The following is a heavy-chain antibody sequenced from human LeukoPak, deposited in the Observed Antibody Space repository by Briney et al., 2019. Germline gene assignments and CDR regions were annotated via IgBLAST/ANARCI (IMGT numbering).Heavy chain of an antibody. V-gene: IGHV1-18*01. J-gene: IGHJ5*02. Sequence: ASVKVSCKASGYTFTSYGISWVRQAPGQGLEWMGWISAYNGNTNYAQKLQGRVTMTTDTSTSTACMELRSLRSDDTAVYYCARDGIVVVTAIQGANWFDPWGQGTLVTVSS. CDR2: ISAYNGNT. CDR1: GYTFTSYG. D-gene: IGHD2-21*02. CDR3: ARDGIVVVTAIQGANWFDP.